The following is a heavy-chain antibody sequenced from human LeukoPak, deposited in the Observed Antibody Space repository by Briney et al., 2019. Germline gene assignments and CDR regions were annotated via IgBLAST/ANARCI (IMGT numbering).Heavy chain of an antibody. J-gene: IGHJ4*02. D-gene: IGHD3-16*01. CDR2: ISSSSSTI. Sequence: GGSLRLSCAASGFTFSSYSMNWVRQAPGKGLEWASYISSSSSTIYYADSVKGRFTISRDNSRDTLYLQMNSLRAEDTAVYYCAKGYYDYVWGSYYFDYWGQGTLVTVSS. CDR1: GFTFSSYS. V-gene: IGHV3-48*01. CDR3: AKGYYDYVWGSYYFDY.